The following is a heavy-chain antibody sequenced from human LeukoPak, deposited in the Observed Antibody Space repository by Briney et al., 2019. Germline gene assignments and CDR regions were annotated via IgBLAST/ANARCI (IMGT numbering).Heavy chain of an antibody. CDR3: AKDQLGSSGLFDP. CDR2: IKQDGSEK. V-gene: IGHV3-7*03. CDR1: GFTFSSYW. Sequence: PGGSLRLSCAASGFTFSSYWMSWVRQAPGKGLEWVANIKQDGSEKYYVDSVKGRFTISRDNAKNSLYLQMNSLRAEDTAVYYCAKDQLGSSGLFDPWGQGTLVTVSS. J-gene: IGHJ5*02. D-gene: IGHD6-6*01.